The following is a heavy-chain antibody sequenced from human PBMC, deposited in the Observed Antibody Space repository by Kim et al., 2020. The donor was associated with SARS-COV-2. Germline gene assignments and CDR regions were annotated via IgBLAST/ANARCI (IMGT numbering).Heavy chain of an antibody. V-gene: IGHV4-34*01. CDR3: ARSRECFDP. Sequence: GSTNYNPSLKSRVTISVDTSKNQFSLKLSSVAAADTAVYYCARSRECFDPWGQGTLVTVSS. CDR2: GST. J-gene: IGHJ5*02.